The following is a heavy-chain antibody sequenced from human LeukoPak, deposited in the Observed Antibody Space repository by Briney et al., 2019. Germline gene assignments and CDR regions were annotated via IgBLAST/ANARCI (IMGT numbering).Heavy chain of an antibody. J-gene: IGHJ3*02. V-gene: IGHV4-59*08. CDR1: GGSISSYY. D-gene: IGHD1-14*01. Sequence: PSETLSLTCTVSGGSISSYYWSWIRQPPGKGLEWIGYIYYSGSTNYNPSLKSRVTISVDTSKNQFSLKLSSVTAADTAVYYCARHNPYHDAFDIWGQGTMVTVSS. CDR3: ARHNPYHDAFDI. CDR2: IYYSGST.